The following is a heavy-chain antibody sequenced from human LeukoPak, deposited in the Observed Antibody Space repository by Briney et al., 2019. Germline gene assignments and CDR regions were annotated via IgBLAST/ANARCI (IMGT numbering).Heavy chain of an antibody. CDR2: ISSSSSYI. CDR3: ARENRLRFLEWLLDY. Sequence: GGSLRLSCAASGFTFSSYSMNWVRQAPGKGLEWVSSISSSSSYIYYADSVKGRFTISRDNAKNSLYLQMNSLRAEDTAVYYCARENRLRFLEWLLDYWGQGTLVTVSS. V-gene: IGHV3-21*01. CDR1: GFTFSSYS. D-gene: IGHD3-3*01. J-gene: IGHJ4*02.